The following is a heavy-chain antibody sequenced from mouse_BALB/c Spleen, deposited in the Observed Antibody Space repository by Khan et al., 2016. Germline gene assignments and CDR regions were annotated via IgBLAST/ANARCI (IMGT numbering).Heavy chain of an antibody. CDR3: ARLEGYEYDDAGDY. CDR1: GFTFSSYA. J-gene: IGHJ4*01. CDR2: ISSGGSFT. V-gene: IGHV5-9-3*01. Sequence: EVELVESGGGLVKPGGSLKLSCAASGFTFSSYAMSWIRQTPEKRLEWVATISSGGSFTYYPDTVKGRFTISRDNAKNSLYLQMSSLRSEDTAMFYCARLEGYEYDDAGDYWGQGTSVTVSA. D-gene: IGHD2-4*01.